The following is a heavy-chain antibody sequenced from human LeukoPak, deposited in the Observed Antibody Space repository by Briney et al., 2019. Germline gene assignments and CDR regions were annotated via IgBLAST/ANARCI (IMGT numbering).Heavy chain of an antibody. CDR3: ARQGGYCSSTSCYQVRFDP. Sequence: PSEPLSLTCTVSGGSISSYYWSWLRQPPGKGLEWIGYIYYSGSTNYNPSLKSRVNISVDTSKNQFSLKLSSVTAADTAVYYCARQGGYCSSTSCYQVRFDPWGQGTLVTVSS. CDR2: IYYSGST. D-gene: IGHD2-2*01. J-gene: IGHJ5*02. CDR1: GGSISSYY. V-gene: IGHV4-59*08.